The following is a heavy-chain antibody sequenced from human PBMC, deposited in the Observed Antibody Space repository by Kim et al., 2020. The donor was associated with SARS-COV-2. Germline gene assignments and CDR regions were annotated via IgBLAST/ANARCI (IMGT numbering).Heavy chain of an antibody. CDR1: GFTFSSYW. Sequence: GGSLRLFCAASGFTFSSYWMHWVRQAPGKGLVWVSRINSDGSSTSYADSVKGRFTISRDNAKNTLYLQMNSLRAEDTAVYYCAREFDCTNGVCFFNYYGMDVWGQGTTVTVSS. CDR3: AREFDCTNGVCFFNYYGMDV. V-gene: IGHV3-74*01. CDR2: INSDGSST. D-gene: IGHD2-8*01. J-gene: IGHJ6*02.